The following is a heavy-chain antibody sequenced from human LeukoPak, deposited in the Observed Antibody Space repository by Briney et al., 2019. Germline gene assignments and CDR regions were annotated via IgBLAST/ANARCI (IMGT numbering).Heavy chain of an antibody. J-gene: IGHJ5*02. V-gene: IGHV4-30-2*01. CDR3: ARTTMIKRPGWFDP. D-gene: IGHD4-23*01. CDR1: GGSISSGGYY. CDR2: IYHSGST. Sequence: SQTLSLTCTVSGGSISSGGYYWSWIRQPPGKGLEWIGYIYHSGSTYYNPSLQSRVTISVDTSKNQFSLRLTSVTAADTAVYYCARTTMIKRPGWFDPWGQGTLVTVSS.